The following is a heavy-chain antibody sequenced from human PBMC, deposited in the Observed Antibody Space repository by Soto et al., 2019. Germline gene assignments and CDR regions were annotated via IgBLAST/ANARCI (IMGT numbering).Heavy chain of an antibody. V-gene: IGHV1-69*10. CDR2: LIPILGIA. CDR3: ASPYYYDSSGYYAFDI. D-gene: IGHD3-22*01. CDR1: GGTFSSYA. J-gene: IGHJ3*02. Sequence: ASVKVSCKASGGTFSSYAISWVRQAPGQGLEWMGGLIPILGIANYAQKFQGRVTITADKSTSTAYMELSSLRSEDTAVYYCASPYYYDSSGYYAFDIWGQGTMVTVSS.